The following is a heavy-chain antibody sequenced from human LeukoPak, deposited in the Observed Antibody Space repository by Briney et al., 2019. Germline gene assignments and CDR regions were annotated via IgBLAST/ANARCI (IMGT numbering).Heavy chain of an antibody. Sequence: SVTVSCKASGGSFTNCPFHWVRQAPGQGLEWMGGIIPMFGSTDYAQKFQGRVTITADKSTSTAYMELSSLRSEDTAVYYCATLCCGSYYMDVWGKGTTVTVSS. V-gene: IGHV1-69*06. CDR2: IIPMFGST. D-gene: IGHD2-15*01. J-gene: IGHJ6*03. CDR3: ATLCCGSYYMDV. CDR1: GGSFTNCP.